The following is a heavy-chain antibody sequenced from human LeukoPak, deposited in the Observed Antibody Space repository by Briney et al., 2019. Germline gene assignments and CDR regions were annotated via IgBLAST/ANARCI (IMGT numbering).Heavy chain of an antibody. Sequence: GRSLRLSCAASGFTFSSHPMNWVRQAPGKGLEWVAVIANDGRFTHYADSVKGRFTISRDNAKSSLYLQMNSLRAEDTGVYFCARMSSYCDYWGQGTLVTVPS. CDR1: GFTFSSHP. V-gene: IGHV3-30*04. J-gene: IGHJ4*02. D-gene: IGHD2-2*01. CDR2: IANDGRFT. CDR3: ARMSSYCDY.